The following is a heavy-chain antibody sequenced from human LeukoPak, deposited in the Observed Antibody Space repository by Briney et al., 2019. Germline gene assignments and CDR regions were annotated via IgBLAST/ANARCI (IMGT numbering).Heavy chain of an antibody. CDR3: ARGRPNYDFWSGYYTNSRGSNWFDP. J-gene: IGHJ5*02. Sequence: PSETLSLTCAVYGGSFSGYYWSWIRQPPGKGLEWTGEINHSGSTNYNPSLKSRVTISVDTSKNQFSLKLSSVTAADTAVYYCARGRPNYDFWSGYYTNSRGSNWFDPWGQGTLVTVSS. CDR1: GGSFSGYY. V-gene: IGHV4-34*01. D-gene: IGHD3-3*01. CDR2: INHSGST.